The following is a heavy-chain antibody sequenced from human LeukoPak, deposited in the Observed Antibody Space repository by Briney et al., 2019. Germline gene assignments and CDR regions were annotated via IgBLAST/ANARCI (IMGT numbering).Heavy chain of an antibody. Sequence: SETLSLTCTVSGGSISSYYWSWIRQPPGKGLEWIGYIYYSGSTNYNPSLKSRVTISVDTSKNQFSLKLSSVTAADTAVYYCAREQRVHDSRGYYPENYFDYWGQGTLVTVSS. D-gene: IGHD3-22*01. CDR2: IYYSGST. V-gene: IGHV4-59*01. J-gene: IGHJ4*02. CDR1: GGSISSYY. CDR3: AREQRVHDSRGYYPENYFDY.